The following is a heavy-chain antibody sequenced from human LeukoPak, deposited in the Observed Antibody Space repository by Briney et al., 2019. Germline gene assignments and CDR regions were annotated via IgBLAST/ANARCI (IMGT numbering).Heavy chain of an antibody. CDR1: GFTFSSHV. CDR3: AKDAGGAGASAFDY. D-gene: IGHD3-10*01. V-gene: IGHV3-23*01. CDR2: ISGGSNT. J-gene: IGHJ4*02. Sequence: GGSLRLSCAASGFTFSSHVMNWVRQAPGKGLEWVSVISGGSNTYYADSVKGRFTISRDNSKNTLSLQMNSLKAEDTAIYYCAKDAGGAGASAFDYWGQGTLVTVSS.